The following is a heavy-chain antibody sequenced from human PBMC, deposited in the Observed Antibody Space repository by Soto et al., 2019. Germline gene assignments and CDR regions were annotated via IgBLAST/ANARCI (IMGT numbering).Heavy chain of an antibody. D-gene: IGHD3-3*02. V-gene: IGHV4-34*01. Sequence: ETLSLTCAVYGGSFSGYYWSLIRQPPGKGLEWIGETNPGGSTNYNPSLKSRVTISVDTSKNQFSLKLSSVTAADTAVYYCARDLSFSGYYYYMDVWGKGTTVTVSS. CDR3: ARDLSFSGYYYYMDV. CDR2: TNPGGST. CDR1: GGSFSGYY. J-gene: IGHJ6*03.